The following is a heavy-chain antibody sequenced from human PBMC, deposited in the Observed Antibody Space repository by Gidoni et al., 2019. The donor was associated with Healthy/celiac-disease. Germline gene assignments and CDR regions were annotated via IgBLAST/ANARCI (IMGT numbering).Heavy chain of an antibody. D-gene: IGHD3-10*01. CDR2: IWYDGSNK. Sequence: QVQLVESGGGVVQPGRSLRLSCSASGFTFSSYGMHWVRQAPGKGLVWVAVIWYDGSNKYYADSVKGRFTISRDNSKNTLYLQMNSLRAEDTAVYYCARFRRGRPYYYGMDVWGQGTTVTVSS. V-gene: IGHV3-33*01. J-gene: IGHJ6*02. CDR3: ARFRRGRPYYYGMDV. CDR1: GFTFSSYG.